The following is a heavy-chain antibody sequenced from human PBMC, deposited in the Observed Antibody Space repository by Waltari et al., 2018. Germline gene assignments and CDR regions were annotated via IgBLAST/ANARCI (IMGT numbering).Heavy chain of an antibody. CDR1: GYSISSGYY. CDR3: ALARAAYYYYGMDV. D-gene: IGHD1-26*01. CDR2: IYHSGST. V-gene: IGHV4-38-2*01. Sequence: QLQLQESGPGLVKPSETLSLTCAVSGYSISSGYYWGWIRQPPGKGLEWIGSIYHSGSTYYNPSLKSRVTISVDTSKNQFSLKLSSVTAADTAVYYCALARAAYYYYGMDVWGQGTTVTVSS. J-gene: IGHJ6*02.